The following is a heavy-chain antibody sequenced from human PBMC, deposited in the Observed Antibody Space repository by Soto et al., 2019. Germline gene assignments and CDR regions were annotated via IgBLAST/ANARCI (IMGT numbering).Heavy chain of an antibody. D-gene: IGHD4-4*01. J-gene: IGHJ4*02. Sequence: EVQLLESGGGLVQRGGSLRLSCAASGFPFSSYVMSWVLQAPGKGLEWVSVISGGGSNTFYADSVKGRFTISRDNSKNTLLLQMNSLGAEDTAVYYCAKDSNKYSSSLRGRYFDYWGQGIGVTVSS. V-gene: IGHV3-23*01. CDR1: GFPFSSYV. CDR3: AKDSNKYSSSLRGRYFDY. CDR2: ISGGGSNT.